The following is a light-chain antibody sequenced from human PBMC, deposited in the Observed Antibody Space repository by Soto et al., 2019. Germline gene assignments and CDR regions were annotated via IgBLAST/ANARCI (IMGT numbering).Light chain of an antibody. CDR2: EVS. J-gene: IGLJ1*01. V-gene: IGLV2-14*01. CDR1: ISDVSDYNY. Sequence: QSALTQPASVSGSPGQSITISCTGTISDVSDYNYVSWYQQHPGKAPKLMVYEVSNRPAGVSNRFSGSKSGITASLTISGLQADDEADYYCSSYRTGNTYVFGTGTQLTVL. CDR3: SSYRTGNTYV.